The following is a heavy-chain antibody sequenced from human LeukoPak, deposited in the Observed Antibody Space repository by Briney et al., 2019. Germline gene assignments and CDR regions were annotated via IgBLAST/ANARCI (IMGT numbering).Heavy chain of an antibody. CDR1: GGSISNYY. V-gene: IGHV4-59*08. CDR2: VYYSGST. D-gene: IGHD3-3*01. J-gene: IGHJ4*02. Sequence: TLSLTCTVSGGSISNYYWSWIRQPPGKGLEWIGYVYYSGSTNYNPSLKNRVTISVDTSKNHFSLKLNSVTAADTAVYYCARLPYDLWEGYYFDYWGQGTLVTVSS. CDR3: ARLPYDLWEGYYFDY.